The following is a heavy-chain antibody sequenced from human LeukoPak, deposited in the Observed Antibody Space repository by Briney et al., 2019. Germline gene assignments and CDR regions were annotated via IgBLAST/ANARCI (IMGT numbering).Heavy chain of an antibody. D-gene: IGHD2-21*02. J-gene: IGHJ6*03. CDR3: ARTYCGGDCRGYYYHYYMDV. CDR2: IYTSGST. CDR1: GGSINSYY. V-gene: IGHV4-4*08. Sequence: SETLSLACTVSGGSINSYYWSWIRQPPGKGLEWIGRIYTSGSTKYNPSLKCRVTISVDTSKKQFSLKLSSVTAADTAVCYCARTYCGGDCRGYYYHYYMDVWGKGTTVTISS.